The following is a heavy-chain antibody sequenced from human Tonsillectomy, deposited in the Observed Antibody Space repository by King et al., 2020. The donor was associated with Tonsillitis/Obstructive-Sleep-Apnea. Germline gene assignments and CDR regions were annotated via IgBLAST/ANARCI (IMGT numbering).Heavy chain of an antibody. V-gene: IGHV4-31*03. Sequence: QLQESGPGLVKPSQTLSLTCTVSGGSISSGAYYWNWIRQHPGKGLECIGYIHYTGSTYFNPSLKSRVTISIDTSKNQFSLKLSPVTAAATAVYYCAGGYDLNPAFGEFDCWGRGTLVTVSS. CDR2: IHYTGST. CDR3: AGGYDLNPAFGEFDC. D-gene: IGHD3-10*01. CDR1: GGSISSGAYY. J-gene: IGHJ4*02.